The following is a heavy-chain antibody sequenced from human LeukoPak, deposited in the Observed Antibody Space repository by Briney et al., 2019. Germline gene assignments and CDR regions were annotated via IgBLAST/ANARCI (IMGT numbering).Heavy chain of an antibody. Sequence: ASVKVSCKASGYTFPSYAISWVRQAPGQGLEWMGWISTYNGNTKYVEKFQGRVTMTTDTSTSTAYMEVRSLRSDDTAVYYCARDHAGPRWELRECVYWGQGTLVTVSS. CDR3: ARDHAGPRWELRECVY. CDR1: GYTFPSYA. D-gene: IGHD1-26*01. J-gene: IGHJ4*02. CDR2: ISTYNGNT. V-gene: IGHV1-18*01.